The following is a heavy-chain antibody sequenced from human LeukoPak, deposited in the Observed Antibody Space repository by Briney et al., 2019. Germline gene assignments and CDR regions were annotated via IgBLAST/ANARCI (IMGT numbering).Heavy chain of an antibody. D-gene: IGHD5-18*01. J-gene: IGHJ4*02. CDR1: GFTFTAYS. Sequence: GGSLRLSYAASGFTFTAYSMNWSRQAPGKGLEWVSTIISSRNYIYYADSVKGRFAISRDNAKKSLYLQMSSLRAEDTAVYYCARGTDSAMADYWGQGTLVTVSS. CDR3: ARGTDSAMADY. V-gene: IGHV3-21*01. CDR2: IISSRNYI.